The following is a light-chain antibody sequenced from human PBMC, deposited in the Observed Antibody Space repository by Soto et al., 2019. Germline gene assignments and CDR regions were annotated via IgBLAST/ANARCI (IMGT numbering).Light chain of an antibody. CDR3: QRYDSFRA. J-gene: IGKJ1*01. CDR2: GVS. Sequence: EIVLTQSPGTLSLSPGERATLSCRASQSVRPNFLAWYQQKPGQAPRLLIYGVSDRATGIPDRFSGSGSGTDFTLTITRLDPEDFAMYYCQRYDSFRAFGQGTKVEI. CDR1: QSVRPNF. V-gene: IGKV3-20*01.